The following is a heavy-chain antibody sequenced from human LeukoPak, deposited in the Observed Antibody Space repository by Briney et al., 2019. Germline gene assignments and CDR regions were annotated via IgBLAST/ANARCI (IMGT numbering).Heavy chain of an antibody. D-gene: IGHD2-2*01. Sequence: GGSLRLSCAASGFTFSIYAMSWVRQAPGKGLEWVSAITGSGGSTYYADSVKGRFTISRDNSKNTLYLQMNSLRAEDTAVYYCAKGYCSSASCANRADSWGQGTLVTVSS. CDR3: AKGYCSSASCANRADS. J-gene: IGHJ4*02. CDR1: GFTFSIYA. CDR2: ITGSGGST. V-gene: IGHV3-23*01.